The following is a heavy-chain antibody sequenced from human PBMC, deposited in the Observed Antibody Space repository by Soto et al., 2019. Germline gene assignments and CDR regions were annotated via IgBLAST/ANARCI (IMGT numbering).Heavy chain of an antibody. CDR3: ARDFGYYYYMDV. CDR2: INAGNGNT. Sequence: ASVKVSCKASGYTFTSYAMHWVRQAPGQRLEWMGWINAGNGNTKYSQKFQGRVTITRDTSASTAYMELSSLRSEDTAVYYCARDFGYYYYMDVWGKGTTVTVSS. J-gene: IGHJ6*03. D-gene: IGHD3-10*01. CDR1: GYTFTSYA. V-gene: IGHV1-3*01.